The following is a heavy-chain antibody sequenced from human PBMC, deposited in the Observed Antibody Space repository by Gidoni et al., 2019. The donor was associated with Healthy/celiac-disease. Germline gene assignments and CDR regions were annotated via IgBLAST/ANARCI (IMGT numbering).Heavy chain of an antibody. D-gene: IGHD1-26*01. V-gene: IGHV3-23*01. J-gene: IGHJ4*02. CDR3: AKGSRAPPADFDY. Sequence: VQLLVSGGGLVQPGGSLRLSWAAPGFPFRRYALGWVSQAPGKGLAWVSAISGSGGSTYYADSVKGRFTISRDKSKNTLYLQMNSLRAEDTAVYYCAKGSRAPPADFDYWGQGTLVTVSS. CDR1: GFPFRRYA. CDR2: ISGSGGST.